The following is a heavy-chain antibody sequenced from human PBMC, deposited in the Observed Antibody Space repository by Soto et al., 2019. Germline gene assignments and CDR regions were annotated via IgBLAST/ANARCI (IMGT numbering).Heavy chain of an antibody. J-gene: IGHJ6*02. Sequence: PGGSLRLSCTTSGFTFGAYTMAWVRQAPGRGLEWVGSIRSTAYGAPTEYAASVKDRFIISRDDSTSVAYLQMNSLRTDDTAVYYCTRVRGWLIRIPFHYFGLDVWGQGTTVTVSS. CDR3: TRVRGWLIRIPFHYFGLDV. CDR2: IRSTAYGAPT. D-gene: IGHD2-21*01. V-gene: IGHV3-49*04. CDR1: GFTFGAYT.